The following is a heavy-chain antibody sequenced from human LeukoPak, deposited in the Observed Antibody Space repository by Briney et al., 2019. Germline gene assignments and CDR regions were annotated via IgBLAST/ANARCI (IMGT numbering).Heavy chain of an antibody. Sequence: GASVKVSCKASGYTFTGYYMHWVRQAPGQGLEWMGWMNPNSGNTGYAQKFQGRVTMTRNTSISTAYMELSSLRSEDTAVYYCARGHGSQQLVLELDPWGQGTLVTVSS. CDR1: GYTFTGYY. D-gene: IGHD6-13*01. CDR3: ARGHGSQQLVLELDP. V-gene: IGHV1-8*02. J-gene: IGHJ5*02. CDR2: MNPNSGNT.